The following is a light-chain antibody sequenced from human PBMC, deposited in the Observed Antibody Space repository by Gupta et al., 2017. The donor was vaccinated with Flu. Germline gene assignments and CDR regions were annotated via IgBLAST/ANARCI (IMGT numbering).Light chain of an antibody. CDR2: EVT. J-gene: IGLJ3*02. V-gene: IGLV2-14*03. CDR3: SSYRIGSTLV. Sequence: QSALTQPASVSVSPGQSITISCSGSSSDVGRWNFVSWYQQHPGKAPKLIIYEVTNRPSGVSSRFAGSKSGKTAFLTTSGLQAEDDAYEYCSSYRIGSTLVFGGGTKMTVL. CDR1: SSDVGRWNF.